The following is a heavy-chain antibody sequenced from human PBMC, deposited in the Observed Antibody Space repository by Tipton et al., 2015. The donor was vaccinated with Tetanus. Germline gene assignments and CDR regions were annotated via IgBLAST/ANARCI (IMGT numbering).Heavy chain of an antibody. CDR3: VRQRGGPHCQLTDFLDY. J-gene: IGHJ4*02. D-gene: IGHD1-1*01. V-gene: IGHV3-30-3*01. CDR1: GFTFNTYS. Sequence: SLRLSCEASGFTFNTYSLHWVRQAPGKGLEWVAVISSDGSRTYSADSVKGRITLSRDNSKNTVYLQMTSLRPEDTALYYCVRQRGGPHCQLTDFLDYRGRGTQVTVSS. CDR2: ISSDGSRT.